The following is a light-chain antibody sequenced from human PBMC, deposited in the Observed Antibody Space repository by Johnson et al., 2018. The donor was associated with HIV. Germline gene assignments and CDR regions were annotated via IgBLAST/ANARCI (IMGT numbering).Light chain of an antibody. Sequence: SAAPGQRVTISCSGSSSNIGNNYVSWYQQVPGAAPKLLIYDNNKRPSGIPDRFSGSKSGTSATLGITGLQTGDEADYYCGTWDSSLSAGYVFGTGTKVTLL. V-gene: IGLV1-51*01. CDR2: DNN. CDR3: GTWDSSLSAGYV. J-gene: IGLJ1*01. CDR1: SSNIGNNY.